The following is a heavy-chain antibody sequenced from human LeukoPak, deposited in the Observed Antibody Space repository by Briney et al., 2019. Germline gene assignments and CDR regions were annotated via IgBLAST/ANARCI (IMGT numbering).Heavy chain of an antibody. Sequence: GASVKVSCKASGYTFTGYYMHWVRQAPGQGLEWMGWINPNSGGTNYAQKFQGRVTMTRDTSISTAYMELSRLRSDDTAVYYCARDPYWGILRSFDYWGQGTLVTVSS. J-gene: IGHJ4*02. V-gene: IGHV1-2*02. CDR3: ARDPYWGILRSFDY. D-gene: IGHD3-16*01. CDR1: GYTFTGYY. CDR2: INPNSGGT.